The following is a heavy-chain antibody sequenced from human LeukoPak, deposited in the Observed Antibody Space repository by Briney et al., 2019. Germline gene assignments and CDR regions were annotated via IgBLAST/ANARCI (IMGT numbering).Heavy chain of an antibody. J-gene: IGHJ4*02. CDR1: GYTFTSYD. Sequence: ASVEVSCKASGYTFTSYDINWVRQATGQGLEWMGWMNPNSGNTGYAQKFQGRVTMTRNTSISTAYMELSSLRSEDTAVYYCYYDSSGYLIRDYWGQGTLVTVSS. V-gene: IGHV1-8*01. CDR3: YYDSSGYLIRDY. CDR2: MNPNSGNT. D-gene: IGHD3-22*01.